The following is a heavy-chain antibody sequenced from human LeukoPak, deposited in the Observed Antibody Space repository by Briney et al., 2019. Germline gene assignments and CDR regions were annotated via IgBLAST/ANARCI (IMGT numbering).Heavy chain of an antibody. V-gene: IGHV1-69*13. D-gene: IGHD6-6*01. J-gene: IGHJ4*02. CDR2: IIPIFGTA. CDR1: GGTFSSYA. CDR3: ARGSIAARPFDY. Sequence: SVKVSCKASGGTFSSYAISWVRQAPGQGLEWMGGIIPIFGTANYAQKFQGRVTITADESTSTAYMELSSLRSEDTAEYYCARGSIAARPFDYWGQGTLVTVSS.